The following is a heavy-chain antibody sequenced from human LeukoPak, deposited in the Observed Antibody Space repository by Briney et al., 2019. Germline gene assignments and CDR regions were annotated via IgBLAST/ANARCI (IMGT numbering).Heavy chain of an antibody. V-gene: IGHV3-64D*06. CDR2: IRSNGGSA. CDR1: GFMFSTYA. D-gene: IGHD3-9*01. Sequence: GGSLRLSCSASGFMFSTYAMQWVRQAPGKGLEYVSVIRSNGGSAYYADSVRGRFTISRDNPKNTLFLQMSSLKPEDTAVYYCARDRLHYDSLTGYPADWGQGTLVTVSS. CDR3: ARDRLHYDSLTGYPAD. J-gene: IGHJ4*02.